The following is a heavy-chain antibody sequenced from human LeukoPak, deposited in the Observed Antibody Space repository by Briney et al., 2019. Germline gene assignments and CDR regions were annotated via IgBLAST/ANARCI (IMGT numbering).Heavy chain of an antibody. Sequence: ASVKVSCKASGYTFTGYYMHWVRQAPGQGLEWMGWINPNSGGTNYAQKFQGRVTMTRDTSISTAYMELSRLRSDDTAVYYCARDVYYYDSSGYYQPYFDYWGQGTLVTVSS. CDR3: ARDVYYYDSSGYYQPYFDY. J-gene: IGHJ4*02. CDR2: INPNSGGT. V-gene: IGHV1-2*02. D-gene: IGHD3-22*01. CDR1: GYTFTGYY.